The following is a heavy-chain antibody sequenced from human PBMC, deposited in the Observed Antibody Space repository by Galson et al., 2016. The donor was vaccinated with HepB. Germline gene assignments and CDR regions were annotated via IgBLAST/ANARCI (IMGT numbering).Heavy chain of an antibody. D-gene: IGHD3-22*01. V-gene: IGHV4-30-2*01. CDR2: IYHSGSA. CDR1: GAFISSGGYS. CDR3: ARVIIGRYYASSGYVEY. Sequence: TLSLTCAVSGAFISSGGYSWNWIRQQPGKGLEWVGYIYHSGSAFYNPSLNSRVTISVDRSKNQFSLNLTSVTAADTAVYFCARVIIGRYYASSGYVEYWGQGTLVTVSS. J-gene: IGHJ4*02.